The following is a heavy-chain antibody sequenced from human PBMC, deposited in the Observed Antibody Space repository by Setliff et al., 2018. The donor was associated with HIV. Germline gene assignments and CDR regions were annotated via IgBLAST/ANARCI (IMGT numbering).Heavy chain of an antibody. CDR1: GGSISSSSYY. CDR2: IYHSGST. CDR3: ARRTAPRRGTNYGGNYPLDY. Sequence: SETLSLTCTVSGGSISSSSYYWGWIRQPPGKGPEWLGSIYHSGSTYYNPSLKSRVTISIDTSKNQFSLKLSSVTAADTAVYFCARRTAPRRGTNYGGNYPLDYWGQGTLVTVSS. D-gene: IGHD4-17*01. J-gene: IGHJ4*02. V-gene: IGHV4-39*07.